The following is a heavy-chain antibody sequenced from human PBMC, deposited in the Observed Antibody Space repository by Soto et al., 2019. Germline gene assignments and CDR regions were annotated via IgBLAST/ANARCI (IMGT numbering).Heavy chain of an antibody. V-gene: IGHV4-4*02. J-gene: IGHJ3*02. CDR3: ARGTRGDDAFDI. D-gene: IGHD2-21*01. CDR2: IYHTGST. CDR1: GGSISSSNW. Sequence: QVQLQESGPGLVKPSGTLSLTCADSGGSISSSNWWSWVRQPPGKGLEWIGEIYHTGSTNYNPSLKSRVTIPVDKSKNQFSLKLRSVTAADTAVYYCARGTRGDDAFDIWGQGTMVPVSS.